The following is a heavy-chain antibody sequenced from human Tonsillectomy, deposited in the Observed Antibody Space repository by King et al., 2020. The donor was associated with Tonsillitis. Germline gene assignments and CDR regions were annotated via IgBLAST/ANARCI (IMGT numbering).Heavy chain of an antibody. D-gene: IGHD3-10*01. V-gene: IGHV5-10-1*01. J-gene: IGHJ4*02. Sequence: VQLVESGAEVKKPGESLRISCQGSGYSFSRYWISWVRQIPGKGLEWMGRIDPRDSYTNYSSSFQGHVTITADKSITTAYLQWSSLKASDTAIYYCAKLTYGSNSILYYFDYWGQGTLVTVSS. CDR3: AKLTYGSNSILYYFDY. CDR2: IDPRDSYT. CDR1: GYSFSRYW.